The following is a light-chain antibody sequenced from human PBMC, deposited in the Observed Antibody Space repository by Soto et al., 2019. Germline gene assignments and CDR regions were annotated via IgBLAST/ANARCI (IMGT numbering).Light chain of an antibody. CDR3: SSYTSSSTQV. CDR1: SSDVGGYNY. Sequence: QSALTQPASVSGSPGQSITISCTGTSSDVGGYNYVSWYQQQPGKAPKLMICEVSNRPSGVSNRFSGSKSGNTASLTISGLQAEDEADYYCSSYTSSSTQVFGTGTKLTVL. V-gene: IGLV2-14*01. CDR2: EVS. J-gene: IGLJ1*01.